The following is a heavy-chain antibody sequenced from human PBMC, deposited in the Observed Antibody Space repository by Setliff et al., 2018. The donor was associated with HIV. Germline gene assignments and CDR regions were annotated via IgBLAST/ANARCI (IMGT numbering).Heavy chain of an antibody. CDR3: ARQNSGWGVGLYYFDY. V-gene: IGHV4-39*01. CDR1: GGSISSSSDY. J-gene: IGHJ4*02. Sequence: SETLSLTCSVSGGSISSSSDYWGWIRQPPGKGLEWIGSIYYSGSIYYNPSLKSRVTISVDTPNNHFSLRLSSVTAADTALYYCARQNSGWGVGLYYFDYWGQGPLVTVSS. CDR2: IYYSGSI. D-gene: IGHD6-19*01.